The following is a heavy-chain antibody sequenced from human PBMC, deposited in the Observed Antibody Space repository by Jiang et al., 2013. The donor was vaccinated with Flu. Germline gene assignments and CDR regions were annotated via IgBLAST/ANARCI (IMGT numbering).Heavy chain of an antibody. J-gene: IGHJ5*02. CDR3: AHRREYCSGGSCYSSTFDP. CDR2: IYWDDDK. V-gene: IGHV2-5*08. CDR1: GFSLSTSGMC. Sequence: KPTQTLTLTCTFSGFSLSTSGMCVSWIRQPPGRALEWLALIYWDDDKRYSPSLKSRLTITKDTSKNQVVLTMTNMDPVDTATYYCAHRREYCSGGSCYSSTFDPWGQGTLVTVSS. D-gene: IGHD2-15*01.